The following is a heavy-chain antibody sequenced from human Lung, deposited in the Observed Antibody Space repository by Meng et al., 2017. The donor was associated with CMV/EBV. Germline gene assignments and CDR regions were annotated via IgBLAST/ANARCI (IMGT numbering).Heavy chain of an antibody. J-gene: IGHJ4*02. D-gene: IGHD1-1*01. V-gene: IGHV3-33*03. CDR2: VWFDENKE. CDR1: GLSLTTYA. CDR3: AKGNGMVDS. Sequence: HSCKAYGLSLTTYAMRWVRQATGRGLEWVAIVWFDENKESYVNSVKGRFTVSRDISKNTVYLQMNSLRAEDTAVYYCAKGNGMVDSWGQGTLVTVSS.